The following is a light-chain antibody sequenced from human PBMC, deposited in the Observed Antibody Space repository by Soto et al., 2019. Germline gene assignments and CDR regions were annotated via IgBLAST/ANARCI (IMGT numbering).Light chain of an antibody. Sequence: DIPMTHSPSTLSSSVGDRVTITFPASQSISSWLAWYQQKPGKAPKLLIYDASSLESGVPSRFSGSGSGTEFTLTISSLQPDDFATYYCQQYNSYPWTFGQGTKV. J-gene: IGKJ1*01. V-gene: IGKV1-5*01. CDR2: DAS. CDR1: QSISSW. CDR3: QQYNSYPWT.